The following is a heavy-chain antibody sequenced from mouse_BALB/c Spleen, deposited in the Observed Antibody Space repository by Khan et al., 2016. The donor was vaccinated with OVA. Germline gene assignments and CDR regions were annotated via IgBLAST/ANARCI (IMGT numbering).Heavy chain of an antibody. D-gene: IGHD1-1*01. Sequence: DLVKPGASVKLSCKASGYTFTSYWINWIKQRPGQGLEWIGRIGPGSGNAYYNEMLKGKATLTVDTSSSTAYIQISSLASEDSGVYFFARENYYGRTCYAMDYWGQGTSVTVSS. CDR2: IGPGSGNA. CDR1: GYTFTSYW. CDR3: ARENYYGRTCYAMDY. J-gene: IGHJ4*01. V-gene: IGHV1S41*01.